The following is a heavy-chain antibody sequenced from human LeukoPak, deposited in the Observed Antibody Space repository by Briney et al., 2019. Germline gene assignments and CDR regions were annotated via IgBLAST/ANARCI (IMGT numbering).Heavy chain of an antibody. V-gene: IGHV1-69*02. CDR3: ARADYGGNSEAAFDI. D-gene: IGHD4-23*01. CDR1: GGTFSSYT. CDR2: IIPILGIA. J-gene: IGHJ3*02. Sequence: SVKVSCKASGGTFSSYTISWVRQAPGQGLEWMGRIIPILGIANYAQKFQGRVTITADKSTSTAYMELSSLRSEDTAVYYCARADYGGNSEAAFDIRGQGTMVTVSS.